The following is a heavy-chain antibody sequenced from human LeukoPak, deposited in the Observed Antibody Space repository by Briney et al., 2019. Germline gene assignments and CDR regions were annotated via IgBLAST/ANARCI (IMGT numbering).Heavy chain of an antibody. CDR1: GYTFTSYY. Sequence: ASVKVSCKASGYTFTSYYMHWVRQARGQGLEWMGGINTSAASTRYTQEFQGRVTVTRDTSTSNVYMELSSLRSEDTAVYYCARGGTTTVSPPEYWGQGTLVTVSS. J-gene: IGHJ4*02. CDR2: INTSAAST. D-gene: IGHD4-17*01. V-gene: IGHV1-46*01. CDR3: ARGGTTTVSPPEY.